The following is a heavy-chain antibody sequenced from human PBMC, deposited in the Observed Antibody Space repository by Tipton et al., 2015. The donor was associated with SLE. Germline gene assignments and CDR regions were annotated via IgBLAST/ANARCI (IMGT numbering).Heavy chain of an antibody. V-gene: IGHV1-46*01. Sequence: QVQLVQSGAEVKKPGASVKVSCKASGYTFTSYYMHWVRQAPGQGLEWMGIINPSGGSTSYAQKFQGRVTMTRDTSTSTVYMELSSLRSEDTAVYYCARVGYSNYYYYDYGMDVWGQGTTVTVSS. CDR1: GYTFTSYY. J-gene: IGHJ6*02. CDR3: ARVGYSNYYYYDYGMDV. D-gene: IGHD4-11*01. CDR2: INPSGGST.